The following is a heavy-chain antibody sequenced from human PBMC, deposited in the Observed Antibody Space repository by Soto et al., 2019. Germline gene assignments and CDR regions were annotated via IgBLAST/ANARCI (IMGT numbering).Heavy chain of an antibody. J-gene: IGHJ2*01. CDR2: ISHDGNIK. V-gene: IGHV3-30*18. CDR3: AKESGWNNWYCDL. CDR1: GFTFSTYS. D-gene: IGHD6-19*01. Sequence: QVQLVESGGGVVQPGRSLRLSCIASGFTFSTYSIHWVRQAPGKGLEWVAVISHDGNIKFYADSVKGRFTVSRDNFKNTLFLEMNSLRDEYTSVYYCAKESGWNNWYCDLWGRGTLVTVSS.